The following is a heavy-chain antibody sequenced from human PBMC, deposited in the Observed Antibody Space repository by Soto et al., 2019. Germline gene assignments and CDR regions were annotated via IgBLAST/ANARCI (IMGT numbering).Heavy chain of an antibody. J-gene: IGHJ5*02. CDR1: GFTFSSYA. CDR3: AKDLSSGWRYYNWFDP. D-gene: IGHD6-19*01. Sequence: QPGGSLRLSCAASGFTFSSYAMSWVRQAPGKGLEWVSAISGSGGSTYYADSVKGRFTISRDNSKNTLYLQMNSLRAEDTAVYYCAKDLSSGWRYYNWFDPWGQGTLVTVPS. V-gene: IGHV3-23*01. CDR2: ISGSGGST.